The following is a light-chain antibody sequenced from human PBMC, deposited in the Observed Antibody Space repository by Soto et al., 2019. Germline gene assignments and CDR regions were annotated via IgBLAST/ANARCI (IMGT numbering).Light chain of an antibody. CDR1: SSDIGGYDY. J-gene: IGLJ2*01. V-gene: IGLV2-14*01. CDR3: SSYTSRSIVV. CDR2: EVI. Sequence: QSVLTQPASVPGSPGQSITISCTGTSSDIGGYDYVSWYRQHPGKAPKLLIYEVIHRPSGVSNRFSGSKSGNTASLTISGLQADDEADYYCSSYTSRSIVVFGGGTKLTVL.